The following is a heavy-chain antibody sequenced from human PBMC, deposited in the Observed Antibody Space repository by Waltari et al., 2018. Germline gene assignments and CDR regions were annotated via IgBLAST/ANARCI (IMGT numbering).Heavy chain of an antibody. J-gene: IGHJ4*02. Sequence: SYAISWVRQAPGQGLEWMGGIIPIFGTANYAQKFQGRVTITADESTSTAYMELSSLRSEDTAVYYCARKRGGEIGDRFDYWGQGTLVTVSS. CDR3: ARKRGGEIGDRFDY. D-gene: IGHD3-16*01. CDR1: SYA. V-gene: IGHV1-69*01. CDR2: IIPIFGTA.